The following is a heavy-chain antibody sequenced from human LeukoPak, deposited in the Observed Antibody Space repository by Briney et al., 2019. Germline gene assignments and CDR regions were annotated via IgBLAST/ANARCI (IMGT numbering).Heavy chain of an antibody. V-gene: IGHV3-23*01. CDR2: ISDGGGRT. Sequence: GGSLRLSCGASGFTFRTYAMSWVRQAPWKGLEWVSGISDGGGRTFYAESVKGRFTVSRDNFKNTLYLRMNSLRAEDTAIYYCTKNQILDDTGSWYAYWGQGTLVTVSS. J-gene: IGHJ4*02. CDR3: TKNQILDDTGSWYAY. CDR1: GFTFRTYA. D-gene: IGHD6-13*01.